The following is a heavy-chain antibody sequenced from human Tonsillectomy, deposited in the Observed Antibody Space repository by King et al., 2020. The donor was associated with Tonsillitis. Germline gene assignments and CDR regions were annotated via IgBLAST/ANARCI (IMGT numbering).Heavy chain of an antibody. CDR2: ISSSSSYI. CDR3: ASVLCECHAGYFDY. Sequence: NWVRQAPGKGLEWVSYISSSSSYIYYTDSAKGRFTTSRDNAKNTRYMHMNSLRAEDTAVYYCASVLCECHAGYFDYWGKGTLVTVSS. D-gene: IGHD5/OR15-5a*01. V-gene: IGHV3-21*01. J-gene: IGHJ4*02.